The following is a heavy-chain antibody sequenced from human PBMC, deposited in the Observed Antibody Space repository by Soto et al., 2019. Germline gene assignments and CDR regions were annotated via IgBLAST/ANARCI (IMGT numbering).Heavy chain of an antibody. Sequence: ASVKVSCKASGYTFTNYAMHWVRQAPGQRLEWMGWINAGNGNTKYSQKFQGRVTITRDTSASTAYMELRSLRSDDTAVYYCARARSGYDWADYWGQGTLVTVSS. D-gene: IGHD5-12*01. V-gene: IGHV1-3*01. J-gene: IGHJ4*02. CDR3: ARARSGYDWADY. CDR1: GYTFTNYA. CDR2: INAGNGNT.